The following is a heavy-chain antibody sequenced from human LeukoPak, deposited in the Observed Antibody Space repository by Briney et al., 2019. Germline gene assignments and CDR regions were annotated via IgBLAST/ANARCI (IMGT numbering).Heavy chain of an antibody. Sequence: GGSLRLSCAASGFTFSNAWMSWVRQAPGKGLEWVGSIKSKTDGGTTDYAAPVKGRITISRDDSKNTLYLQMNSLKTEDTAVYYCTAVHSSSWYGYYFDYWGQGTLVTVSS. J-gene: IGHJ4*02. CDR2: IKSKTDGGTT. CDR1: GFTFSNAW. V-gene: IGHV3-15*01. CDR3: TAVHSSSWYGYYFDY. D-gene: IGHD6-13*01.